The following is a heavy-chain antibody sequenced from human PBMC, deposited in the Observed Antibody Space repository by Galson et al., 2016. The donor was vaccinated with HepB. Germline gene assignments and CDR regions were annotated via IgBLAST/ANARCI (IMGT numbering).Heavy chain of an antibody. Sequence: SLRLSCAASGFTYAAYAIAWVRQAPGKGLQWVASVSGSGVATYYADSVKGRFTISRDENKNTVYLQMNSLRAEDTAVYYCARERLDYTSTSGIDYWGQGTLVTVSS. V-gene: IGHV3-23*01. CDR2: VSGSGVAT. J-gene: IGHJ4*02. CDR3: ARERLDYTSTSGIDY. D-gene: IGHD6-6*01. CDR1: GFTYAAYA.